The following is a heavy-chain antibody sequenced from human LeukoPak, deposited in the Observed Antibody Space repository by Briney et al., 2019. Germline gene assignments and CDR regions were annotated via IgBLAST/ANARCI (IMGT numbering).Heavy chain of an antibody. V-gene: IGHV1-69*04. J-gene: IGHJ3*02. Sequence: SVKVSCKASGYTFTGYYMHWVRQAPGQGLEWMGRIIPILGIANYAQKFQGRVTITADKSTSTAYMELSSLRSEDTAVYYCARDLVLRYFDWFPGNDAFDIWGQGTMVTVSS. CDR1: GYTFTGYY. CDR2: IIPILGIA. D-gene: IGHD3-9*01. CDR3: ARDLVLRYFDWFPGNDAFDI.